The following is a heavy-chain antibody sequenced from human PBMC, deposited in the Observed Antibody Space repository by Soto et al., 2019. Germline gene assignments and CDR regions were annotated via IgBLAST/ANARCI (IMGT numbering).Heavy chain of an antibody. CDR2: INPSLSMS. CDR1: GDTFNFYT. Sequence: QVQLVQSGADVQRPGSSVRVSCKASGDTFNFYTINWVRQAPGQGLQWKGRINPSLSMSNYAPRFQGRVTMTADKSTSTAYMELSSLRSEDTAMYYCATSYGSGYRAFDSWGQGALVTVSS. CDR3: ATSYGSGYRAFDS. J-gene: IGHJ4*02. D-gene: IGHD3-10*01. V-gene: IGHV1-69*02.